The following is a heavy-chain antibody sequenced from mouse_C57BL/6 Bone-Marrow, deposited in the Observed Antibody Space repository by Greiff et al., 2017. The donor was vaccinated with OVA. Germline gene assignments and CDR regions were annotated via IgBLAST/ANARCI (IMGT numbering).Heavy chain of an antibody. D-gene: IGHD4-1*01. CDR2: INPYNGGT. V-gene: IGHV1-19*01. J-gene: IGHJ3*01. Sequence: VQLQQSGPVLVKPGASVKMSCKASGYTFTDYYMNWVKQSHGKSLEWIGVINPYNGGTSYNQKFKGKATLTVDKSSSTAYMELNSLTSEDSAVYYCARSGTGCAYWGQGTLVTVSA. CDR1: GYTFTDYY. CDR3: ARSGTGCAY.